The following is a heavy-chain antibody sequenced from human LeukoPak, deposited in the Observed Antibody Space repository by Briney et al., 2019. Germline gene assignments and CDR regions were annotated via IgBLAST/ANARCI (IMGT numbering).Heavy chain of an antibody. J-gene: IGHJ4*02. CDR3: ARDVGEYCSSTNCYASHY. V-gene: IGHV1-2*02. CDR1: GYTFTGYY. CDR2: INPNSGGT. Sequence: ASVKVPCKASGYTFTGYYMHWVRQAPGQGLAWMGWINPNSGGTNYAQKFQGRVTMTRDTSISTAYMELSSLRSDDTAVYYCARDVGEYCSSTNCYASHYWGQGTLVTVSS. D-gene: IGHD2-2*01.